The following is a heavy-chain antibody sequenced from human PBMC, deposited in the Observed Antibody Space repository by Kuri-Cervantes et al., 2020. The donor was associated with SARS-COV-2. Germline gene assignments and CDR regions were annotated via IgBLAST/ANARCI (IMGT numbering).Heavy chain of an antibody. CDR3: ARDRLGLLWFGEPKRYGMDV. Sequence: SETLSLTCTVSGGSISSGDYYRSWIRQSPGKGLEWIGYIYYSGSTYYNPSLKSRVTISVDTSKNQFSLKLSSVTAADTAVYYCARDRLGLLWFGEPKRYGMDVWGQGTTVTVSS. V-gene: IGHV4-30-4*01. CDR1: GGSISSGDYY. J-gene: IGHJ6*02. D-gene: IGHD3-10*01. CDR2: IYYSGST.